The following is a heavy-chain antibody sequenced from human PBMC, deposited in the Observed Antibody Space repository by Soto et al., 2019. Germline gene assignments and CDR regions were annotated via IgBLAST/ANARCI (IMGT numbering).Heavy chain of an antibody. CDR3: ARLGYCSGGTCYSVDYYYYMDV. V-gene: IGHV3-23*01. J-gene: IGHJ6*03. Sequence: EVQLLESGGGLVQPGGSLRLSCAASGFTFSSYAMSWVRQAPGKGLEWVSAISGSGGSTYYADSVKGRFTISRDNSKNTLYLQMNSLRAEDTAVYYCARLGYCSGGTCYSVDYYYYMDVWCKGTTVTVSS. CDR2: ISGSGGST. D-gene: IGHD2-15*01. CDR1: GFTFSSYA.